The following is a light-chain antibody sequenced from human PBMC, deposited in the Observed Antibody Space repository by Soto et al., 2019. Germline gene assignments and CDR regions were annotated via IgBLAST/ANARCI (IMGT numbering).Light chain of an antibody. CDR1: QSVSSY. Sequence: DIVLTQSPATLSLSPGERATLSCRASQSVSSYLGWYQQRPGQAPRLLIYQTSIRAAGIPARFSASGSGTDFTLTISDVQPEDFALYYCHQRQSWPRTFGQGTKVDIK. CDR2: QTS. J-gene: IGKJ1*01. CDR3: HQRQSWPRT. V-gene: IGKV3-11*01.